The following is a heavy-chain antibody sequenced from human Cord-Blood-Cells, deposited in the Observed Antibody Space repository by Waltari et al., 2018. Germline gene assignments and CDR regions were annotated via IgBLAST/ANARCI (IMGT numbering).Heavy chain of an antibody. CDR3: AGRGYSYGSAFDI. CDR2: INHSGST. D-gene: IGHD5-18*01. J-gene: IGHJ3*02. Sequence: QVQLQQWGAGLLKPSETMSLTCAVYGGSFSGYSWSWIRQPPGKGLEWIGEINHSGSTNYNPSLKSRVTISVDTSKNQFSLKLSSVTAADTAVYYCAGRGYSYGSAFDIWGQGTMVTVSS. CDR1: GGSFSGYS. V-gene: IGHV4-34*01.